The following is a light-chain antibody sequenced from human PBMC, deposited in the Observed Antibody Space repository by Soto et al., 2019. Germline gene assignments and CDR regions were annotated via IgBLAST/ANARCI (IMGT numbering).Light chain of an antibody. J-gene: IGLJ1*01. V-gene: IGLV2-14*01. Sequence: QSPLTQPASVSGSPGQSITISCTGTSSDVGGYNYVSWYQQHPGKAPKRMIYEVSNRPSGVSNRFSGSKSRNTASLTISGLQADDEAEYYCSSYTSTSAEVFGTGPKVTV. CDR1: SSDVGGYNY. CDR2: EVS. CDR3: SSYTSTSAEV.